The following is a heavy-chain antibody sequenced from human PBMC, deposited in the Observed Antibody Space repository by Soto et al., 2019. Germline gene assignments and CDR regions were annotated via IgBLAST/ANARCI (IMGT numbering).Heavy chain of an antibody. D-gene: IGHD3-16*01. CDR2: ISSSSSYI. Sequence: GGSLRLSCAASGFTFSSYSMNWVRQAPGKGLEWVSSISSSSSYIYYADSVKGRFTISRDNAKNSLYLQMNSLRAEDTAVYYCATDRPYGYAFDIWGQGTMFTVAS. CDR1: GFTFSSYS. CDR3: ATDRPYGYAFDI. V-gene: IGHV3-21*01. J-gene: IGHJ3*02.